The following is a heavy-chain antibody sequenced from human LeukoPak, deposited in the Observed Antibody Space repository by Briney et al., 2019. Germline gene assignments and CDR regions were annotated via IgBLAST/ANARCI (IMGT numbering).Heavy chain of an antibody. D-gene: IGHD6-19*01. V-gene: IGHV3-74*01. CDR2: INSDGSST. CDR3: ARGSSGWYYFDY. J-gene: IGHJ4*02. CDR1: GFTFSSYW. Sequence: PGGSLRLSCAAPGFTFSSYWMHWVRQAPGKGLVWVSRINSDGSSTSYADSVKGRFTISRDNAKNTLYLQMNSLRAEDTAVYYCARGSSGWYYFDYWGQGTLVTVSS.